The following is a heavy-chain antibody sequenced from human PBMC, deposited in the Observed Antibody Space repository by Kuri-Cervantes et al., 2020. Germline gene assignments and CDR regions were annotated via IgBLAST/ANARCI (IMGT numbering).Heavy chain of an antibody. CDR3: TWVPCSGGRCYSDWFDP. CDR1: GYTFTSYG. D-gene: IGHD2-15*01. J-gene: IGHJ5*02. CDR2: INPSDRST. V-gene: IGHV1-46*01. Sequence: ASVKVSCKSSGYTFTSYGFTWVRQAPGQGLEWMGIINPSDRSTYYAPKFRGRVTMTRDTSTSTVYMELSSVRSEDTAVYYCTWVPCSGGRCYSDWFDPWGQGTLVTVSS.